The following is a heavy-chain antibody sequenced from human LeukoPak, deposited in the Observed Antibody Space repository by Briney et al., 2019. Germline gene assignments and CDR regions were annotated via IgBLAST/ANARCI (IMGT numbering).Heavy chain of an antibody. D-gene: IGHD1-26*01. CDR2: IKQDGSEK. Sequence: GGSLRLSCAASGFTFSDYWMSWVRQAPGKGLEWVANIKQDGSEKYYVDSVKGRFTISRDNAKNSLYLQMNGLRAEDTAVYYCAKDRQIGVLGATWDYWGQGTLVTVSS. J-gene: IGHJ4*02. CDR1: GFTFSDYW. V-gene: IGHV3-7*03. CDR3: AKDRQIGVLGATWDY.